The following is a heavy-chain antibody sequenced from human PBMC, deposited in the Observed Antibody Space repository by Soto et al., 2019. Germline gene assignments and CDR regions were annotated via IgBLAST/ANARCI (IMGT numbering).Heavy chain of an antibody. J-gene: IGHJ6*03. CDR2: IYSGGST. D-gene: IGHD3-16*01. CDR1: GFTVSSNY. Sequence: GGSLRLSCAASGFTVSSNYMSWVRQAPGKGLEWVSVIYSGGSTYYADSAKGRFTISRDNSKNTLYLQMNSLRAEDTAVYYCARSGGIEIHYYFYMDVWGKGTTVTVSS. V-gene: IGHV3-53*01. CDR3: ARSGGIEIHYYFYMDV.